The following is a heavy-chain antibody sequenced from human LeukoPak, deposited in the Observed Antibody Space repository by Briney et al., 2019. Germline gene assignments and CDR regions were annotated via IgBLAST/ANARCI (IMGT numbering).Heavy chain of an antibody. CDR1: GFTFSSYS. J-gene: IGHJ4*02. Sequence: GGSLRLSYAASGFTFSSYSMNWVRQAPGKGLEWVSSISSSSSYIYYADSVKGRFTISRDNAKNSLYLQMNSLRAEDTAVYYCASSPGYCSGGSCYPSVIDYWGQGTLVTVSS. CDR3: ASSPGYCSGGSCYPSVIDY. D-gene: IGHD2-15*01. V-gene: IGHV3-21*01. CDR2: ISSSSSYI.